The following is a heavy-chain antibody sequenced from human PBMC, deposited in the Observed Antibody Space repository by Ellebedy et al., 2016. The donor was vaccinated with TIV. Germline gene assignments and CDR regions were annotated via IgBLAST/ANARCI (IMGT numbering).Heavy chain of an antibody. V-gene: IGHV3-74*01. CDR2: IDSDGSHT. CDR1: GFTFSTYW. J-gene: IGHJ4*02. Sequence: GGSLRLSXAASGFTFSTYWMHWVRQAPGKGLVWVSRIDSDGSHTNYADSVKGRFTISRDNAKNSLYLQMNSLRAEDTAVYYCARVPPDYWGQGTLVTVSS. CDR3: ARVPPDY.